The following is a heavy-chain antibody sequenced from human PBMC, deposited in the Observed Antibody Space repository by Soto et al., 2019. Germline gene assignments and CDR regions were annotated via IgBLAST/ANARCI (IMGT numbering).Heavy chain of an antibody. CDR2: IWYDGSNK. CDR3: ARAGRYCCGGSCYGVDY. V-gene: IGHV3-33*01. Sequence: QVQLVESGGGVVQPGRSLRLSCAASGFTFSSYGMHWVRQAPGKGLEWVAVIWYDGSNKYYADSVKGRFTISRDNSKNTLYLQMNSLRAEDTAVYYCARAGRYCCGGSCYGVDYWGQGTLVTVSS. CDR1: GFTFSSYG. D-gene: IGHD2-15*01. J-gene: IGHJ4*02.